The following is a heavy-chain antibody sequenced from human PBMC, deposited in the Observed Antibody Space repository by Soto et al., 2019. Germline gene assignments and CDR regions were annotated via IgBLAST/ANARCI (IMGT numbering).Heavy chain of an antibody. D-gene: IGHD3-22*01. Sequence: PSETLSLTCTVSGGSISSYYLSWIRQPPGKGLECIGYISSSGNTNYNPSLKSRVSISVDTSKNQFSLNLTSVTAADTAVYYCARAPMVLTRSYFDSWGQGTPVTVYS. CDR3: ARAPMVLTRSYFDS. CDR2: ISSSGNT. V-gene: IGHV4-59*01. CDR1: GGSISSYY. J-gene: IGHJ4*02.